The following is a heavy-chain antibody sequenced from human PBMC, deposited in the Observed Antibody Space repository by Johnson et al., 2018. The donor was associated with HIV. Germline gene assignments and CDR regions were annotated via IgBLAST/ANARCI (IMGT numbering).Heavy chain of an antibody. CDR3: VGGSPDDAFDI. J-gene: IGHJ3*02. V-gene: IGHV3-33*08. CDR1: GFPFSSYG. D-gene: IGHD3-16*01. Sequence: QVQLVESGGGVVQPGRSLRLSCAASGFPFSSYGMHWVRQAPGKGLEWVAVIWYDGSNKYYADSVKGRFTISRDNSNNTLLLQMNSLRAEDTAVYCCVGGSPDDAFDIWGQGTMVTVSS. CDR2: IWYDGSNK.